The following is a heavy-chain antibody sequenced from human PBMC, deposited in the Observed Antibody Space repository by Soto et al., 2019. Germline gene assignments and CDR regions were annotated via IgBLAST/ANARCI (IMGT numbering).Heavy chain of an antibody. CDR1: YW. J-gene: IGHJ5*02. Sequence: YWSWIRQPPGKGLEWMGIIYPRDSDTRYSPSFHGQVTITADKSINTAYLQWASLKASDTAMYYCXRHRDRYSGSPHNWFDPWGQGTLVTVSS. D-gene: IGHD1-26*01. V-gene: IGHV5-51*01. CDR2: IYPRDSDT. CDR3: XRHRDRYSGSPHNWFDP.